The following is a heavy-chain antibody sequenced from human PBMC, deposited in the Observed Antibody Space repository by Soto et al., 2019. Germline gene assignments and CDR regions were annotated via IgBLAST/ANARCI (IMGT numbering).Heavy chain of an antibody. V-gene: IGHV5-51*01. D-gene: IGHD3-22*01. Sequence: EESVKISCKGSGYSFTSYWIGWGRQMPGKGLEWMGIIYPGDSDTRYSPSFQGQVTISADKSISTAYLQWSSLKASDTAMYYCARHSDAPVTMIVPRGAFDIWGQGTMVTVSS. CDR3: ARHSDAPVTMIVPRGAFDI. CDR1: GYSFTSYW. CDR2: IYPGDSDT. J-gene: IGHJ3*02.